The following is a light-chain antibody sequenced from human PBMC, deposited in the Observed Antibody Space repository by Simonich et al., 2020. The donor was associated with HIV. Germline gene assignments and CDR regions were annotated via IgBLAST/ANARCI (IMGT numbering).Light chain of an antibody. CDR3: QQYNNWPPWT. Sequence: EIVMTQSPATLSVSPGEKATLSCRASQSVSSNLAWYQQKPGQAPRLLIYGASTRATGIQARFSASVSGTEFTLTISSLQSEDFAVYYCQQYNNWPPWTFGQGTKVEIK. CDR1: QSVSSN. V-gene: IGKV3-15*01. CDR2: GAS. J-gene: IGKJ1*01.